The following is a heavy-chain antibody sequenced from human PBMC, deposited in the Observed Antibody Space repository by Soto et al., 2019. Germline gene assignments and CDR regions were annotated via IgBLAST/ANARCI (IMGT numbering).Heavy chain of an antibody. J-gene: IGHJ5*02. Sequence: QVQLVQSGAEVKKPGASVRAPSKPPVYTLPTYGITWGRQPPEQGLEWRGWISAYNGNTNYAQKLQGRVTMTTDTSTSTAYMELRSLRSDDTAVYYCARAVIVLGSSGYYRWFDPWGQGTLVTVSS. CDR3: ARAVIVLGSSGYYRWFDP. V-gene: IGHV1-18*04. D-gene: IGHD3-22*01. CDR2: ISAYNGNT. CDR1: VYTLPTYG.